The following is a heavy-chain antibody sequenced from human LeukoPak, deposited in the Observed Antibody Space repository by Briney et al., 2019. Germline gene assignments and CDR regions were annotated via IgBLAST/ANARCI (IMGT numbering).Heavy chain of an antibody. V-gene: IGHV4-4*07. CDR3: ARDHSSSWPADAFDI. D-gene: IGHD6-13*01. J-gene: IGHJ3*02. CDR1: GGSISSYY. CDR2: IYTIGST. Sequence: SETLSLTCTVSGGSISSYYWSWIRQPAGKGLEWIGRIYTIGSTNYNPSLKSQVTMSVDTSKNQFSLKLSSLTAAHTPLYYCARDHSSSWPADAFDIWGQGTTVTVPS.